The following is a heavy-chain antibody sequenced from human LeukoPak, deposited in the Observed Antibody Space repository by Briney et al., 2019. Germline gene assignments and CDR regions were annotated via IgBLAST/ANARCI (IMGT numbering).Heavy chain of an antibody. CDR3: EKLQTAAGGNYVGYDY. J-gene: IGHJ4*02. D-gene: IGHD4-23*01. V-gene: IGHV3-23*01. CDR1: GFTFSSYA. Sequence: GGSLRLSCAASGFTFSSYAMSWVRQAPGKGLEWVTAISGSGGSTYYADSVKGRFTISRDNSKNTLYLQMNSLRAEDTAVYYCEKLQTAAGGNYVGYDYWGQGTLVTVSS. CDR2: ISGSGGST.